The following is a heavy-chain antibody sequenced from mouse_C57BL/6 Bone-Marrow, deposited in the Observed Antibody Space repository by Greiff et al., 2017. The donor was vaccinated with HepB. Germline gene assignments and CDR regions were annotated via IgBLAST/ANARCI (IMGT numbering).Heavy chain of an antibody. V-gene: IGHV1-55*01. CDR1: GYTFTSYW. D-gene: IGHD4-1*01. Sequence: VQLKQSGAELVKPGASVKMSCKASGYTFTSYWITWVKQRPGQGLEWIGDIYPGSGSTNYNEKFKSKATLTVDTSSSTAYMQLSSLTSEDSAVYYCARWEGAYWGQGTLVTVSA. CDR3: ARWEGAY. CDR2: IYPGSGST. J-gene: IGHJ3*01.